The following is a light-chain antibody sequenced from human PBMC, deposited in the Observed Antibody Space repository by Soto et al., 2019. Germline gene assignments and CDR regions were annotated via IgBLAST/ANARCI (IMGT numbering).Light chain of an antibody. CDR3: QQYGSSPLT. V-gene: IGKV3-20*01. CDR1: QSVSS. Sequence: EIVLTQSPGTLSLSPGERATLSCRASQSVSSIAWYQQKPGQAPRLLIYGASSRATGIPDRFSGSGSGSDFTLTISRLEPEDFAVYYCQQYGSSPLTFGQGTKVEIK. CDR2: GAS. J-gene: IGKJ1*01.